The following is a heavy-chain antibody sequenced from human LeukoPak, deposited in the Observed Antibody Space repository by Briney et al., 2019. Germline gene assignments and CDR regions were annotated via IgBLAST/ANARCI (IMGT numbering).Heavy chain of an antibody. Sequence: ASVKVSCKASGGAFSSYAISWVRQAPGQGLEWMGWISAYNGNTNYAQKLQGRVTMTTDTSTSTAYMELRSLRSDDTAVYYCATSSGYYPRTFDYWGQGTLVTVSS. CDR2: ISAYNGNT. D-gene: IGHD3-22*01. J-gene: IGHJ4*02. CDR3: ATSSGYYPRTFDY. CDR1: GGAFSSYA. V-gene: IGHV1-18*01.